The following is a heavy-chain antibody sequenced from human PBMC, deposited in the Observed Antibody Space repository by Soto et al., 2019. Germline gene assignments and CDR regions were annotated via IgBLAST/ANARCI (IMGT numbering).Heavy chain of an antibody. CDR2: IYYSGST. V-gene: IGHV4-59*01. D-gene: IGHD5-18*01. Sequence: PSETLSLTCTVSGGSISSYYWSWIRQPPGKGLEWIGYIYYSGSTNYNPSLKSRVTISVDTSKNQFSLKLSSVTAADTAVYYCARDRHVDTAMVQDNNWFDPWGQGTLVTVS. CDR1: GGSISSYY. J-gene: IGHJ5*02. CDR3: ARDRHVDTAMVQDNNWFDP.